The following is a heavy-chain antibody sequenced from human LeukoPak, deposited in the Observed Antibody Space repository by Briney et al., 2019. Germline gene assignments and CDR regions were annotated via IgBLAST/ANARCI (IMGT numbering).Heavy chain of an antibody. Sequence: KPSETLSLTCAVYGGSFSGYYWSWIRQPPGKGLEWIGEINHSGSTNYIPSLKSRVTISVDTSKNQFSLKLSSVTAADTAVYYCARVGDQYSSSPLNYFDYWGQGTLVTVSS. D-gene: IGHD6-13*01. CDR1: GGSFSGYY. J-gene: IGHJ4*02. CDR3: ARVGDQYSSSPLNYFDY. V-gene: IGHV4-34*01. CDR2: INHSGST.